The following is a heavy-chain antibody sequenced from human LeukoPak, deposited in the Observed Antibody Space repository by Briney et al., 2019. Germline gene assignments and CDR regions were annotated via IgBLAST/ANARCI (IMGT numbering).Heavy chain of an antibody. CDR3: ARHGYSSSWHGGLTGYMDV. CDR1: GFTFSSYA. D-gene: IGHD6-13*01. Sequence: GGSLRLSCAASGFTFSSYAMHWVRQAPGKGLEWVAVISYDGSNKYYADSVKGRFTIARDNSKNTLYLQMNSLRAEDTAVYYCARHGYSSSWHGGLTGYMDVWGKGTTVTVSS. CDR2: ISYDGSNK. J-gene: IGHJ6*03. V-gene: IGHV3-30-3*01.